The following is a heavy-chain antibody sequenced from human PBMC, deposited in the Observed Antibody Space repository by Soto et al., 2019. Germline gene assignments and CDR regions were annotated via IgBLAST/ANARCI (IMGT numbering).Heavy chain of an antibody. Sequence: GGSLRLSCAASGFTFDDYAMHWVRQPPGKGLEWVSGISWNSGRIGYADSVKGRFTISRDNAKNSLYLQMNSLRAEDTALYYCATDLYHDYGHSRYYYYGMDLWGQGTTVTVSS. CDR2: ISWNSGRI. CDR1: GFTFDDYA. CDR3: ATDLYHDYGHSRYYYYGMDL. V-gene: IGHV3-9*01. J-gene: IGHJ6*02. D-gene: IGHD4-17*01.